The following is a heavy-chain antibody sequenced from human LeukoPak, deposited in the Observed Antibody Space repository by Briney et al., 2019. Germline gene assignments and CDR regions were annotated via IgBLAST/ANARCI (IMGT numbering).Heavy chain of an antibody. Sequence: SETLSLTCTVSGGSISSYYWSWIRQPPGKGLEWIGYIYTSGSTNYNPPLKSRVTISVDTSKNQFSLKLSSVTAADTAVYYCARHVLPYSSSWYNWFDPWGQGTLVTVSS. V-gene: IGHV4-4*09. CDR3: ARHVLPYSSSWYNWFDP. J-gene: IGHJ5*02. CDR1: GGSISSYY. CDR2: IYTSGST. D-gene: IGHD6-13*01.